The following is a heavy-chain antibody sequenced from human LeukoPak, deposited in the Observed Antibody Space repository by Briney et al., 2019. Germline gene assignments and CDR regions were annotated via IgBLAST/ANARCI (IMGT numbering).Heavy chain of an antibody. CDR2: ISGSGGST. J-gene: IGHJ4*02. Sequence: EGSLRLSCAASGFTFSSYAMSWVRQAPGKGLEWVSAISGSGGSTYYADSVKGRFTISRDNSKNTLYLQMNSLRAEDTAVYYCANKKGRIAVAGFPFDYWGQGTLVTVSS. CDR1: GFTFSSYA. D-gene: IGHD6-19*01. CDR3: ANKKGRIAVAGFPFDY. V-gene: IGHV3-23*01.